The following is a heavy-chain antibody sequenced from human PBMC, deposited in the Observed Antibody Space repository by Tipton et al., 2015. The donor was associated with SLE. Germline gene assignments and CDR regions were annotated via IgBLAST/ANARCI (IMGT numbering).Heavy chain of an antibody. CDR3: ARGVGVAVAGVSYFQL. J-gene: IGHJ1*01. Sequence: TLSLTCAVSGGSFSGYYWSWIRQPPGKGLQWIGDISHTGSSNTNPSLKSRVSISVDTSKNQFSLTLSSVTAADTALYYCARGVGVAVAGVSYFQLWGLGTLVTVSS. CDR2: ISHTGSS. CDR1: GGSFSGYY. V-gene: IGHV4-34*01. D-gene: IGHD6-19*01.